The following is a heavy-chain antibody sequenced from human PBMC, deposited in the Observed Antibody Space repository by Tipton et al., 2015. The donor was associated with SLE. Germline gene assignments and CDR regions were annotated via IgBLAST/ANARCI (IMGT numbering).Heavy chain of an antibody. CDR2: INHSGST. Sequence: TLSLTCAVYGGSFRGYYWSWIRQPPGKGLEWIGEINHSGSTNYNPSPKSRVTISVDTSKNQFSLKLSSVTAADTAVYYCARVRPPLSIFGVVKGTDYYYMDVWGKGTTVTVSS. CDR1: GGSFRGYY. J-gene: IGHJ6*03. V-gene: IGHV4-34*01. CDR3: ARVRPPLSIFGVVKGTDYYYMDV. D-gene: IGHD3-3*01.